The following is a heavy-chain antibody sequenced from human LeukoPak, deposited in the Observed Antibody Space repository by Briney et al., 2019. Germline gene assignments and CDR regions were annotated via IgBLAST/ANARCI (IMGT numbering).Heavy chain of an antibody. D-gene: IGHD3-10*01. CDR2: IKQDGSEK. Sequence: GGSLRLSCAASGFTFSSYWMSWVRQAPGKGLEWVANIKQDGSEKYYVDSVKGRFTISRDNAKNSLYLQMNSLRAEDTAVYYCARQAFGSGSYYDSSYYYYYMDVWGKGTTVTVSS. CDR1: GFTFSSYW. V-gene: IGHV3-7*01. CDR3: ARQAFGSGSYYDSSYYYYYMDV. J-gene: IGHJ6*03.